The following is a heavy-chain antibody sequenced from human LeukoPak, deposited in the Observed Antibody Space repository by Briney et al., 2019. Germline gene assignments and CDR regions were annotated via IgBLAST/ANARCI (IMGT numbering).Heavy chain of an antibody. CDR2: ITVSESTK. V-gene: IGHV3-48*03. CDR3: ARGEGSSDWYLDY. J-gene: IGHJ4*02. Sequence: AGSLTLSCAVSGFTFSSFEMNWVRQAPGKGVEWVSYITVSESTKYYADSVQGRFTITRDNTKNSQYLQLISLSAEDTAVYYCARGEGSSDWYLDYWGQGTLVTVSS. D-gene: IGHD6-19*01. CDR1: GFTFSSFE.